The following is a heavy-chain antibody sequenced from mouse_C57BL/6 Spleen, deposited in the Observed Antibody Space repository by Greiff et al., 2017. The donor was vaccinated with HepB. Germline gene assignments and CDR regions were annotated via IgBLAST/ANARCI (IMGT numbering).Heavy chain of an antibody. V-gene: IGHV1-52*01. CDR1: GYTFTSYW. J-gene: IGHJ4*01. CDR2: IDPSDSET. D-gene: IGHD2-4*01. CDR3: ARFLMITREGYAMDY. Sequence: QVQLQQPGAELVRPGSSVKLSCKASGYTFTSYWMHWVKQRPIQGLEWIGNIDPSDSETHYNQKFKDKATLTVDKSSSTAYMQLSSLTSEDSAVYYCARFLMITREGYAMDYWGQGTSVTVSS.